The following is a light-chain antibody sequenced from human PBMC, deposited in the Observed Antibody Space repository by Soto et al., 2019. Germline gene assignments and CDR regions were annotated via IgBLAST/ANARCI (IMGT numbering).Light chain of an antibody. J-gene: IGKJ1*01. Sequence: DIQLTQSPSIVSASVGNRATITCRASQSISSWLAWYQQKPGKAPKLLIYKASTLKSGVPSRFSGSGSGTEFTLTISSLQNDDFATYYCQHYNSYSEAFGQGTKVDIK. V-gene: IGKV1-5*03. CDR3: QHYNSYSEA. CDR1: QSISSW. CDR2: KAS.